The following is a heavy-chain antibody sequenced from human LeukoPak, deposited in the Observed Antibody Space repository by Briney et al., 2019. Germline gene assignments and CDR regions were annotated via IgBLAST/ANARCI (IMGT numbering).Heavy chain of an antibody. Sequence: PGGSLRLSCAASGFTFSSCSMNWVRQAPGRGLEWVSHISSGSSTIYYADSVKGRFTISRDNAKNSLYLQMNSLRDEDTAVYYCARDRGARYNWFDAWGQGTLVTVSS. D-gene: IGHD3-10*01. V-gene: IGHV3-48*02. CDR1: GFTFSSCS. CDR3: ARDRGARYNWFDA. CDR2: ISSGSSTI. J-gene: IGHJ5*02.